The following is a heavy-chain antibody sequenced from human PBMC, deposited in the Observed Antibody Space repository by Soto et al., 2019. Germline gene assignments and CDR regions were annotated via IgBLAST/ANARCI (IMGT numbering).Heavy chain of an antibody. D-gene: IGHD2-2*01. CDR3: ARGVYFISTSCYPPYYYYYYGMDV. V-gene: IGHV1-69*13. CDR1: GGTFSSYA. CDR2: IIPIFGTA. J-gene: IGHJ6*02. Sequence: SVKVSCKASGGTFSSYAISWVRQAPGQGLEWMGGIIPIFGTANYAQKFQGRVTITADESTSTAYMELSSLRSEDTAVYYCARGVYFISTSCYPPYYYYYYGMDVWGQGTTVTVSS.